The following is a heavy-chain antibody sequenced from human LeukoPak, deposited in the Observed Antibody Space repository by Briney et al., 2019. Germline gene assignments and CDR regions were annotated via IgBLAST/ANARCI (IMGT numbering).Heavy chain of an antibody. CDR1: GFTFSSYG. V-gene: IGHV3-33*06. J-gene: IGHJ6*03. D-gene: IGHD3-10*01. CDR3: AKGGSGQRIGYYHYDMDV. CDR2: IWYDGSNK. Sequence: GGSLRLSCAASGFTFSSYGIHWVRQAPGKGLEWVAIIWYDGSNKYYADSVKGRFTISRDNSKNTLFLQMNSLRAEDTAVYYCAKGGSGQRIGYYHYDMDVWGKGTTVTVSS.